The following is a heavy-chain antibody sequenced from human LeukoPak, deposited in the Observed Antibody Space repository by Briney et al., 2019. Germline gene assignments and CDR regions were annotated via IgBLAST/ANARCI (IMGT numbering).Heavy chain of an antibody. CDR3: ARDQRAMVRGVIIVAYDY. J-gene: IGHJ4*02. D-gene: IGHD3-10*01. V-gene: IGHV3-23*01. CDR1: GFSFSSYA. Sequence: PGGSLRLSCAASGFSFSSYAVSWVRQAPGKGLEWVSGISDGGSRTYYADSVKGRFTISRDDSKNTLYLQMNSLRAEDTAVYYCARDQRAMVRGVIIVAYDYWGQGTLVTVSS. CDR2: ISDGGSRT.